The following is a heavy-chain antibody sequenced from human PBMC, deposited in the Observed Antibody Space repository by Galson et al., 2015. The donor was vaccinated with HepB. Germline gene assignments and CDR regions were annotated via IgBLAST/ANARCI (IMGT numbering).Heavy chain of an antibody. J-gene: IGHJ4*02. CDR2: INSDGSST. CDR1: GLTFSNYW. Sequence: SLRLSCAASGLTFSNYWMHWVRQAPGKGLVWVSRINSDGSSTTYADSVKGRFTISRDNAKNTLYLQMNSLRAEDTAVYFCAREGRAEYCNSTICRYRPPFDYWGQGTLVTVSS. V-gene: IGHV3-74*01. CDR3: AREGRAEYCNSTICRYRPPFDY. D-gene: IGHD2/OR15-2a*01.